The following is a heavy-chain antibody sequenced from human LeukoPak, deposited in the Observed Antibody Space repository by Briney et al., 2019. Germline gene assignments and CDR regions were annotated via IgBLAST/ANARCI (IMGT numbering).Heavy chain of an antibody. D-gene: IGHD3-22*01. CDR1: GFTFSSYA. CDR3: AREGSYDSSGSLDY. CDR2: ISYDGSNK. Sequence: GRSLRLSCAASGFTFSSYAMHWVRQAPGKGLEWVAVISYDGSNKYYADSVKGRFTISRDNSKNTLYLQMNSLRAEDTAVYYCAREGSYDSSGSLDYWGQGTLVTVSS. V-gene: IGHV3-30-3*01. J-gene: IGHJ4*02.